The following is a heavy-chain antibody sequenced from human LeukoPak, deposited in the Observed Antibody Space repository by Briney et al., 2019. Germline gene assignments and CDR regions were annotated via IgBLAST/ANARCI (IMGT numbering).Heavy chain of an antibody. D-gene: IGHD4-11*01. CDR3: ARSETTVTTGANAFDI. Sequence: SETLSLTCAVSGGSISSSNWWSWVRQPPGKGLEWIGEIYHSGSTNYNPSLKSRVTISVDTSKNQFSLKLSSVTAADTAVYYCARSETTVTTGANAFDIWGQGTMVTVSS. CDR1: GGSISSSNW. CDR2: IYHSGST. J-gene: IGHJ3*02. V-gene: IGHV4-4*02.